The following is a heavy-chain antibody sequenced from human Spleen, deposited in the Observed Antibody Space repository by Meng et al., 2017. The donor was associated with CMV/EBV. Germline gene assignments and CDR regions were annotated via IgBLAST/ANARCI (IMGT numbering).Heavy chain of an antibody. CDR1: GFTFSSYA. Sequence: GGSLRLSCAASGFTFSSYAMHWVRQAPGKGLEWVAVISYDGSDKYYADSVKGRFTISRDNSKHTLYLQMNSLRAEDTAVYSCAREGVGGSFYPYWGQGTQVTVS. CDR2: ISYDGSDK. J-gene: IGHJ4*02. CDR3: AREGVGGSFYPY. D-gene: IGHD1-26*01. V-gene: IGHV3-30-3*01.